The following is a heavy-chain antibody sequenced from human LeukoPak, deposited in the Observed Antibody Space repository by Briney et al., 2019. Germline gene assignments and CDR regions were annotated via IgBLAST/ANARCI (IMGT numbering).Heavy chain of an antibody. CDR2: IYYSGST. J-gene: IGHJ4*02. CDR3: ARAVAELGYCSSTSCLSYFDY. V-gene: IGHV4-30-4*01. D-gene: IGHD2-2*01. Sequence: KPSETLSLTCTVSGGSISSGDYYWSWLRQPPGKGLEWIGYIYYSGSTYYNPSLKSRVTISVDTSKNQFSLKLSSVTAADTAVYYCARAVAELGYCSSTSCLSYFDYWGQGTLVTVSS. CDR1: GGSISSGDYY.